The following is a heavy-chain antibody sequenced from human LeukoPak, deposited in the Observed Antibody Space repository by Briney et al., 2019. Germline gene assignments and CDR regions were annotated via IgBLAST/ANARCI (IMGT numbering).Heavy chain of an antibody. J-gene: IGHJ5*02. CDR1: GFTVSSNY. Sequence: GGSLRLSCAASGFTVSSNYMSWVRQAPGKGLEWVSVIYSGGSTYYADSVKGRFTISRDNSKNTLYLQMNSLRAEDTAVYYCARVDTATQNNWFDPWGQGTLVTVSS. CDR3: ARVDTATQNNWFDP. D-gene: IGHD5-18*01. V-gene: IGHV3-53*01. CDR2: IYSGGST.